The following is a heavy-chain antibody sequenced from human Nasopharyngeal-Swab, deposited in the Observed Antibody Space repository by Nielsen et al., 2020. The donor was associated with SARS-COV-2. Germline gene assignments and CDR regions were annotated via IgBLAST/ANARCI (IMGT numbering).Heavy chain of an antibody. CDR3: APDPNWGLGY. CDR2: ITVSGDAT. J-gene: IGHJ4*02. CDR1: GFTFNSYV. D-gene: IGHD7-27*01. Sequence: GGSLRLSCAASGFTFNSYVMIWVWQAPGEGLEWVSYITVSGDATNYAESVKGRFTISRDNSKNLLYLQMNSLRVEDTATYYCAPDPNWGLGYWGQGTLVTVSS. V-gene: IGHV3-23*01.